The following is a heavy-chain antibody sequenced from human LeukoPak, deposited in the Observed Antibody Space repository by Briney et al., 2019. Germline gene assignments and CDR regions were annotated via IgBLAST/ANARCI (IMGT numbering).Heavy chain of an antibody. D-gene: IGHD3-3*01. J-gene: IGHJ4*02. V-gene: IGHV3-23*01. CDR1: GFTFSSYA. CDR2: ISGSGGST. CDR3: AKDGGYYDFWSGYYTPLVVDY. Sequence: GGSLRLSCAAPGFTFSSYAMSWVRQAPGKGLEWVSAISGSGGSTYYADSVKGRFTISRDNSKNTLYLQMNSLRAEDTAVYYCAKDGGYYDFWSGYYTPLVVDYWGQGTLVTVSS.